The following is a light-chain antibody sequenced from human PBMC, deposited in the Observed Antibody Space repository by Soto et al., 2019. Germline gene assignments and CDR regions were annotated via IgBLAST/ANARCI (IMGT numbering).Light chain of an antibody. Sequence: DIQMTQSPSSLSAFVGDRVTITCRARQNINSYLNWFQQKPGKAPKLLIYAASSLQSGVPSRFSGSGSGTDFTLTISSLQPEDFATYYCQQSYSTLMYTFGQGTKLEIK. CDR2: AAS. CDR1: QNINSY. J-gene: IGKJ2*01. CDR3: QQSYSTLMYT. V-gene: IGKV1-39*01.